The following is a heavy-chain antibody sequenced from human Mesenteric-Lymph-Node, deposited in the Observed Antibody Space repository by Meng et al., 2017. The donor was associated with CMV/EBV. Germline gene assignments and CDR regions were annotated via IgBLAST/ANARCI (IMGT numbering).Heavy chain of an antibody. CDR2: IDGPSRSV. Sequence: GGSLRLSCEASGFIFSSYGMHWVRQAPGKGLEWVSTIDGPSRSVSYADSVKGRFTISRDNAKNSLYLQMNSLRAEDTAVYYCAKDYSIDYYYGMDVWGQGTTVTVSS. CDR3: AKDYSIDYYYGMDV. CDR1: GFIFSSYG. D-gene: IGHD4-11*01. V-gene: IGHV3-48*04. J-gene: IGHJ6*02.